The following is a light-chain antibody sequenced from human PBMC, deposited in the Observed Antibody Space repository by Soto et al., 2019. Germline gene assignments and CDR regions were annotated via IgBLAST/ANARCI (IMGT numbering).Light chain of an antibody. V-gene: IGLV2-14*01. Sequence: QSALTQPASVSGSPGQSITISCTGTSSDVGYSNYVSWYQQLPGKAPKLMIYDVSDRPSGVSNRFSGSKSGSTASLTISGRQAEDEADYYCSSYTSSSLYVFGTGTKVTVL. CDR1: SSDVGYSNY. CDR2: DVS. J-gene: IGLJ1*01. CDR3: SSYTSSSLYV.